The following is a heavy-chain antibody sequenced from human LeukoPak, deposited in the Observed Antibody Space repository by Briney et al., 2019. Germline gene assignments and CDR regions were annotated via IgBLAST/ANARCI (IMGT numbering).Heavy chain of an antibody. Sequence: SETLSLTCTVSGGSISKYWSWIRQPPGKGLEWIGYIYYSGSTNYNPSLKSRVTISVDTSKNQFSLKLSSVTAADTAVYFCARGPYSYDSSGAFDIWGQGTMVTVSS. CDR3: ARGPYSYDSSGAFDI. CDR1: GGSISKY. CDR2: IYYSGST. V-gene: IGHV4-59*08. D-gene: IGHD3-22*01. J-gene: IGHJ3*02.